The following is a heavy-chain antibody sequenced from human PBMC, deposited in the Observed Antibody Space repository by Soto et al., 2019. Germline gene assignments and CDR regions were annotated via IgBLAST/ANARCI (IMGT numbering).Heavy chain of an antibody. CDR3: ARVGEQWLVVSNYYYYGMDV. CDR2: ISSSSTI. Sequence: GGSLRLSCAASGFTFSSYSMNWVRQAPGKGLEWVSYISSSSTIYYADSVKGRFTISRDNAKNSLYLQMNSLRDEDTAVYYCARVGEQWLVVSNYYYYGMDVWGQGTTVTVSS. J-gene: IGHJ6*02. CDR1: GFTFSSYS. D-gene: IGHD6-19*01. V-gene: IGHV3-48*02.